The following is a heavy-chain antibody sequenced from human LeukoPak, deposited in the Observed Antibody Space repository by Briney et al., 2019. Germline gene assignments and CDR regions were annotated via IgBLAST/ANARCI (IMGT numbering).Heavy chain of an antibody. CDR1: GFTFSRFA. Sequence: GGSLRLSCVASGFTFSRFAMSWVRQAPGKGLEWVSGISGTGSSTYYADSVKGRLTISRDNSKDTLYLQMHSLRADDTAVYYCAKKIKAAHYSSGCFDYWGQGALVTVSS. CDR3: AKKIKAAHYSSGCFDY. CDR2: ISGTGSST. J-gene: IGHJ4*02. V-gene: IGHV3-23*01. D-gene: IGHD6-19*01.